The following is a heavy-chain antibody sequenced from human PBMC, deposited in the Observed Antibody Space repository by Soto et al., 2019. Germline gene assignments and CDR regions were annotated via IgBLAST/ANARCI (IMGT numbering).Heavy chain of an antibody. CDR3: ARDYSEGYYDSSGYFDY. D-gene: IGHD3-22*01. V-gene: IGHV4-34*01. Sequence: SETLSLTCAVYGGSFSGYYWSWIRQPPGKGLEWIGEINHSGSTNYNPSLKSRVTISVDTSKNQFSLKLSSVTAADTAVYYCARDYSEGYYDSSGYFDYWGQGTLVTVSS. CDR1: GGSFSGYY. CDR2: INHSGST. J-gene: IGHJ4*02.